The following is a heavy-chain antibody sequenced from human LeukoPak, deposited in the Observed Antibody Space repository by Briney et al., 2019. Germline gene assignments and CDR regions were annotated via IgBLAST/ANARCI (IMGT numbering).Heavy chain of an antibody. CDR1: GFTVSSNY. CDR3: AREVGATTENDY. CDR2: IYSGGST. D-gene: IGHD1-26*01. J-gene: IGHJ4*02. Sequence: GGSLRLSCAASGFTVSSNYMSWVRQAPGKGLEWVSVIYSGGSTYYADSVKGRFTISRDNSKNTLYLQMNSLRAEDTAVYYCAREVGATTENDYWGQGTLVTASS. V-gene: IGHV3-66*01.